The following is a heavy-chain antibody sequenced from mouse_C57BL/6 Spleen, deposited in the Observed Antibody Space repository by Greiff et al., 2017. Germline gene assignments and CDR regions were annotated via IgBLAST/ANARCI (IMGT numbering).Heavy chain of an antibody. J-gene: IGHJ3*01. V-gene: IGHV5-17*01. D-gene: IGHD1-1*01. CDR2: ISSGSSTI. CDR1: GFTFSDYG. CDR3: ARPGFYSDGPWFAY. Sequence: EVMLVESGGGLVKPGGSLKLSCAASGFTFSDYGMPWVRQAPEKGLEWVAYISSGSSTIYYADTVKGRFTISRDNAKNTLFLQMTSLRSEDTAMYYCARPGFYSDGPWFAYWGQGTLVTVSA.